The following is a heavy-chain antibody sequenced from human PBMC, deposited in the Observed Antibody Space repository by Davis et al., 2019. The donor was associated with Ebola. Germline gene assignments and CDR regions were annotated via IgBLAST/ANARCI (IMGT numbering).Heavy chain of an antibody. V-gene: IGHV3-23*01. Sequence: GESLKISCTASGFTFGDYAMSWVRQAPGKGLEWVSGVTGSSDRYYADSVKGRFTISRDNSKKTVHLEMNSLRAEDTAVYYCANHGNIVVVPILRGMDVWGQGTTVTVSS. CDR3: ANHGNIVVVPILRGMDV. J-gene: IGHJ6*02. D-gene: IGHD2-2*01. CDR2: VTGSSDR. CDR1: GFTFGDYA.